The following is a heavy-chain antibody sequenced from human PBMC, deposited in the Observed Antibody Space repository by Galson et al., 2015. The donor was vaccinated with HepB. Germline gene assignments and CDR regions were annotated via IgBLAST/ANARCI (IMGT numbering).Heavy chain of an antibody. V-gene: IGHV5-51*01. D-gene: IGHD3-16*01. CDR2: IYPGGSDT. J-gene: IGHJ4*02. CDR3: ARHAGSLSGTDY. Sequence: QSGAEVKKPGESLKISCEASGYSFSNYWIAWVRQMPGKGLEWMGLIYPGGSDTRYSPSFQGQVTISVDKSMNTAYLQWSSLKASDTAMYYCARHAGSLSGTDYWGQGTLVSVSS. CDR1: GYSFSNYW.